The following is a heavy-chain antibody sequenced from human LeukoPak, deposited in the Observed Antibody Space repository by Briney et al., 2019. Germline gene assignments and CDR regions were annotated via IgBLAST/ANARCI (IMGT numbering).Heavy chain of an antibody. Sequence: GESLKISCKASEYSFTSYWIGWVRQMPGKGLEWVGNIQPGNPEIRYRPSFQGQVTLSADKSISTAYLQWSSLKASDTAMYYCARRHYYYDRSGFYYYFDTWGQGTQVTVTS. CDR1: EYSFTSYW. CDR2: IQPGNPEI. CDR3: ARRHYYYDRSGFYYYFDT. V-gene: IGHV5-51*01. D-gene: IGHD3-22*01. J-gene: IGHJ4*02.